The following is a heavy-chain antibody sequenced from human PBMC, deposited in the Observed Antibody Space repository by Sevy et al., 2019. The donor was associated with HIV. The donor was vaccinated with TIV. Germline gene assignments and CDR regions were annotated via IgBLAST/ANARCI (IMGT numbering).Heavy chain of an antibody. V-gene: IGHV3-30*18. CDR2: ISYDGSNK. J-gene: IGHJ4*02. CDR1: GFTFSSYG. D-gene: IGHD6-19*01. Sequence: GGSLRLSCAASGFTFSSYGMHWVRQAPGKGLEWVAVISYDGSNKYYGDSVKGRFIISRDNSKNTRYLQMNSLRAEDTAVYYCAKDRHSSGWYGGFDYWGQGTLVTVSS. CDR3: AKDRHSSGWYGGFDY.